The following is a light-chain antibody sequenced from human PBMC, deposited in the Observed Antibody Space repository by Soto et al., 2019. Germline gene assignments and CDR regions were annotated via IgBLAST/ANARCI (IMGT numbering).Light chain of an antibody. CDR1: QSVRSN. Sequence: EIVMTQSPATLSVSPGDGATLSCRASQSVRSNLAWYQQKPGQAPRLLIHGASPRATGVPARFSGSGSGTELPLSISSLQSEDFAVYYCQPYNNWPLYRYSFGQETKLESK. J-gene: IGKJ2*01. V-gene: IGKV3-15*01. CDR3: QPYNNWPLYRYS. CDR2: GAS.